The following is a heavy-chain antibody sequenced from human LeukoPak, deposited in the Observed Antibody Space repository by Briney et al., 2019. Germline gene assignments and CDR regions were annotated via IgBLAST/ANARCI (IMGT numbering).Heavy chain of an antibody. CDR1: GFTFRTYA. CDR2: ISSNGDST. V-gene: IGHV3-64D*09. CDR3: VKVGSAAGPGDFDY. J-gene: IGHJ4*02. Sequence: PGGSLRLSCSASGFTFRTYAMRWVRQAPGKGLEYVSAISSNGDSTFYADSVKGRFTISRDKSKKTLYLQMSSLREEDTAVYYCVKVGSAAGPGDFDYWGQGTLVTVSS. D-gene: IGHD6-13*01.